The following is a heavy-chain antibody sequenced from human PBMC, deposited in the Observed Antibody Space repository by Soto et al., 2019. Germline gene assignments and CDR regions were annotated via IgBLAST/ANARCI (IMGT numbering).Heavy chain of an antibody. D-gene: IGHD3-3*01. Sequence: ASVKVSCKASGYTFSSYDMYWVRQATGQGLEWMGWMSPNSGNTGYAQKFQGRVTMTRDTSTSTAYMELSSLRSDDTAIYFCARATSTVFRDYFGMDVWGQVITVT. V-gene: IGHV1-8*01. CDR3: ARATSTVFRDYFGMDV. J-gene: IGHJ6*02. CDR1: GYTFSSYD. CDR2: MSPNSGNT.